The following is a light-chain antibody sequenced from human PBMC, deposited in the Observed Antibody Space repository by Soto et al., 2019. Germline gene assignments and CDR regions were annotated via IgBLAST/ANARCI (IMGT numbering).Light chain of an antibody. CDR1: QSISSN. J-gene: IGKJ2*01. V-gene: IGKV3-15*01. CDR2: DAS. Sequence: EIVMTQSPATLSVSPGERATLSCRASQSISSNLAWYQHKPGQAPRLLIYDASTRATGIPARFSGSGSGTELTLTISSLQSEDFAVSYCQQYNNWPPRYTFGQGTKLEIK. CDR3: QQYNNWPPRYT.